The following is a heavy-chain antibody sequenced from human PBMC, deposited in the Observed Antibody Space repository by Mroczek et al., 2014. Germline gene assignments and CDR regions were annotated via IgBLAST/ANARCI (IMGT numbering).Heavy chain of an antibody. V-gene: IGHV1-2*02. CDR2: INPNSGGT. CDR1: GYTFTGYY. CDR3: ARDYGADCSGGSCLGY. D-gene: IGHD2-15*01. Sequence: SGAEVKKPGASVKVSCKASGYTFTGYYMHWVRQAPGQGLEWMGWINPNSGGTNYAQKFQGRVTMTRDTSISTAYMELSRLRSDDTAVYYCARDYGADCSGGSCLGYWGQGTLVTVSS. J-gene: IGHJ4*02.